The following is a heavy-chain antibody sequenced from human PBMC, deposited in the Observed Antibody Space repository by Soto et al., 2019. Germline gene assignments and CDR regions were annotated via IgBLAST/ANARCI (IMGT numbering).Heavy chain of an antibody. CDR3: ARGRHSTYYGSGSYYFDY. V-gene: IGHV4-34*01. J-gene: IGHJ4*02. D-gene: IGHD3-10*01. Sequence: QVQLQQWGAGLLKPSETLSLTCAVYGGSFSGYYWSWIRQPPGKGLEWIGEINHSGSTNYNPSLKSRVTISVDTSKNQFSLKLSSVTAADTAVYYCARGRHSTYYGSGSYYFDYWCQGTLVTVSS. CDR2: INHSGST. CDR1: GGSFSGYY.